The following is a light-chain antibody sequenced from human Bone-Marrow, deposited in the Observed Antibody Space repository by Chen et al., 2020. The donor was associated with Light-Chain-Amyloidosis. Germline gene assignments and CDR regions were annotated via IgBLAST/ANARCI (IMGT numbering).Light chain of an antibody. Sequence: QSALTQTASVAGSPGQSITISFTGTRSDIGSFNLVSWYQHHPDKAPKLIIYEVEKRPSGVSNRFSGSRSGNTASLTISGLQADDEAAYYCCSYAGASTYVFGTGTEVTVL. CDR1: RSDIGSFNL. J-gene: IGLJ1*01. CDR2: EVE. CDR3: CSYAGASTYV. V-gene: IGLV2-23*02.